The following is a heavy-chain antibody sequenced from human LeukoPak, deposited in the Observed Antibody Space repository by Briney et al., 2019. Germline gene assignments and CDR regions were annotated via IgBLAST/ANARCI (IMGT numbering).Heavy chain of an antibody. V-gene: IGHV3-30-3*01. CDR2: ISFDGGNK. CDR1: GFTFNNYA. D-gene: IGHD1-26*01. CDR3: ARDGIVGSPLFKFDY. Sequence: GGSLRLSCAASGFTFNNYAIHWVRQAPGKGLEWVAIISFDGGNKYYADSVKGRFTISRDNSKNTLYLQMNSLRAEDTAVYYCARDGIVGSPLFKFDYWSQGTLVTVSS. J-gene: IGHJ4*02.